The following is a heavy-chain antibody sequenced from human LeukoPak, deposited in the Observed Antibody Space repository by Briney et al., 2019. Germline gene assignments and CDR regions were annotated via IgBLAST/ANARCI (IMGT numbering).Heavy chain of an antibody. J-gene: IGHJ4*02. V-gene: IGHV1-69*04. CDR1: GGTFSSYA. CDR3: ASISSSSGKSFDY. D-gene: IGHD6-13*01. Sequence: GASVKASCKASGGTFSSYAISWVRQAPRQGLEWRGRIIPILGIANYAQKFQGRVTNTADKSTSTAYMELSSLRSEDTAVYYCASISSSSGKSFDYWGQGTLVTVSS. CDR2: IIPILGIA.